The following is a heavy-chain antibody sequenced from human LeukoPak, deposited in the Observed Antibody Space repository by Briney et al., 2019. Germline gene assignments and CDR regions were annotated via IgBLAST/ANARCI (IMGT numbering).Heavy chain of an antibody. Sequence: GGSLRLSCAASGFTFSSYSMNWVRQAPGKGLEWVSSISSSSSYIYYADSVKGRFTISRDNAKNSLYLQMNSLRAEDTAVYYCARDPEWASVVVPAAIDCWGQGTLVTVSS. CDR2: ISSSSSYI. J-gene: IGHJ4*02. D-gene: IGHD2-2*01. CDR1: GFTFSSYS. CDR3: ARDPEWASVVVPAAIDC. V-gene: IGHV3-21*01.